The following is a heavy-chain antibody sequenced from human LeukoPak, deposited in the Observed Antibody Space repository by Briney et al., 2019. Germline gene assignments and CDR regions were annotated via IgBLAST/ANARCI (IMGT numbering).Heavy chain of an antibody. CDR2: IYYSGTT. CDR3: ARGGRSTATAQKYYYGMDV. D-gene: IGHD5-18*01. CDR1: GGSISSYY. Sequence: PSETLSLTCTVSGGSISSYYWSWIRQPPGKGLEWIGYIYYSGTTNYNPSLKSRVTISVDTSKNQFSLKLSSVTAADTAVYYCARGGRSTATAQKYYYGMDVWGQGTTVTVSS. J-gene: IGHJ6*02. V-gene: IGHV4-59*01.